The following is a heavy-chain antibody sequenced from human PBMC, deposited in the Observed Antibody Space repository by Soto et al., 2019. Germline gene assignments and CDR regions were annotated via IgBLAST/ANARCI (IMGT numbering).Heavy chain of an antibody. V-gene: IGHV1-69*13. CDR2: IIPIFGTA. D-gene: IGHD5-12*01. CDR3: ARELSGYDYEGVGDAFDI. J-gene: IGHJ3*02. Sequence: GASVKVSCKASGGTFSSYAISGVRQAPGQGLEWMGGIIPIFGTANYAQKFQGRVTITADESTSTAYMELSSLRSEDTAVYYCARELSGYDYEGVGDAFDIWGQGTMVTVSS. CDR1: GGTFSSYA.